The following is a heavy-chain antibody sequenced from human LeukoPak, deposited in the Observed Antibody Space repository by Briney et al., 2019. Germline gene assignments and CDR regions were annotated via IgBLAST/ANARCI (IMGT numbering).Heavy chain of an antibody. CDR1: GFTFTSYN. CDR3: ARDPYSGNYGAYYYYYMDA. V-gene: IGHV3-21*06. CDR2: ITSSSSYI. Sequence: GGSLRLSCAASGFTFTSYNMNWVRKAPGKGLEWVSSITSSSSYIYYADSVKGRFTISRDNAKNSLYLQMDSLRVEDTAVYYCARDPYSGNYGAYYYYYMDAWGKGTTVTISS. D-gene: IGHD1-26*01. J-gene: IGHJ6*03.